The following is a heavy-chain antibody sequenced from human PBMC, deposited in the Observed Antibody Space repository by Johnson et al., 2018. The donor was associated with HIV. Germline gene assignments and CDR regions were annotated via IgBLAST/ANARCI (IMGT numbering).Heavy chain of an antibody. J-gene: IGHJ3*02. CDR3: ARGGIIHDAFDI. V-gene: IGHV3-30*04. CDR1: GFTFSSYA. D-gene: IGHD1-1*01. Sequence: QVQLVESGGGLVKPGGSLRLSCAASGFTFSSYAMHWVRQAPGKGLEWVAVISYDGSERYYADSVKGRFTISRDNSKNTLYLQMNSLRGEDTAVYYCARGGIIHDAFDIWGQGTMVTVSS. CDR2: ISYDGSER.